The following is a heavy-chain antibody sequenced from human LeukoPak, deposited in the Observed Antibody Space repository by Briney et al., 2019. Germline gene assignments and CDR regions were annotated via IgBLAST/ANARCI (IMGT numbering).Heavy chain of an antibody. CDR3: ALRYFDRDY. Sequence: SETLSLTCTVSGGSISSSNYYWVWIRQPPGKGLEWVGSIYYSGSTYYNPSLKSRVTISVDTSKNQFSLKLSSVTAADTAVYYCALRYFDRDYWGQGTLDTVSS. J-gene: IGHJ4*02. CDR1: GGSISSSNYY. V-gene: IGHV4-39*01. D-gene: IGHD3-9*01. CDR2: IYYSGST.